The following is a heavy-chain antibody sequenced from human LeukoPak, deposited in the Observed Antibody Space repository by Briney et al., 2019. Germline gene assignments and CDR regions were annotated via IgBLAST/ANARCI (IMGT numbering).Heavy chain of an antibody. CDR1: GASISSYY. D-gene: IGHD3-22*01. CDR2: IYYSGST. J-gene: IGHJ4*02. Sequence: SETLSLTCTVSGASISSYYWSWIRQPPGKGLEWIGYIYYSGSTNYNPSLKSRVTISVDTSKNQFSLKLSSVTAADTAVYYCASYYDSSGYYDYWGQGTLVTVSS. CDR3: ASYYDSSGYYDY. V-gene: IGHV4-59*01.